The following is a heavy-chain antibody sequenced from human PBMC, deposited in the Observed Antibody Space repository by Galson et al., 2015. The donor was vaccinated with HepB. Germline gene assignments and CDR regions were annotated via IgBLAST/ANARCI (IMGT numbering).Heavy chain of an antibody. Sequence: SLRLSCAASGFTFSSYAMSWVRQAPGKGLEWVSAISGSGGSTYYADSVKGRFTISRHNSKNTLYLQMNSLRAEDTAVYYCARELVGATTVGAFDIWGQGTMVTVSS. CDR1: GFTFSSYA. J-gene: IGHJ3*02. CDR3: ARELVGATTVGAFDI. CDR2: ISGSGGST. D-gene: IGHD1-26*01. V-gene: IGHV3-23*01.